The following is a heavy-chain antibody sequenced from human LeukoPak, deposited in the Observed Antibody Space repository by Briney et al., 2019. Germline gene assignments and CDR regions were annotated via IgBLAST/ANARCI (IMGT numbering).Heavy chain of an antibody. J-gene: IGHJ4*02. CDR2: IYYSGRT. CDR1: RGSISSSSYY. V-gene: IGHV4-39*07. D-gene: IGHD5-18*01. Sequence: PSETLSLTCSVSRGSISSSSYYWGWIRQPPGKGLEWIGSIYYSGRTYYNPSLKSRVTISVDTSKNHFSLKLSSVTAADTAVYYCARTDTAMVTSLYYFDYWGQGTLVTVSS. CDR3: ARTDTAMVTSLYYFDY.